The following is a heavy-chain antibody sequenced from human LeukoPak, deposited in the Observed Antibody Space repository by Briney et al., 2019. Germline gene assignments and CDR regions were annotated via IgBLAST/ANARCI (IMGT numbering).Heavy chain of an antibody. Sequence: PGGSLRLSCAVSGFTFSRYEMSWVRQAPGKGLEWISYISPSGSTMYYVDSVKGRFIISRDNAKDSLYLQMNSLRVEDTAVYYCARDPVGPDYWGQGTLVTVSS. V-gene: IGHV3-48*03. CDR1: GFTFSRYE. CDR2: ISPSGSTM. J-gene: IGHJ4*02. CDR3: ARDPVGPDY.